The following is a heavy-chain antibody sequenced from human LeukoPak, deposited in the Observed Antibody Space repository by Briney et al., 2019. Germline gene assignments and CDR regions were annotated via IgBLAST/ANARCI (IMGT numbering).Heavy chain of an antibody. V-gene: IGHV3-66*04. J-gene: IGHJ4*02. CDR1: GFTVSSNY. Sequence: GGSLRLSCAASGFTVSSNYMSWVRQAPGKGLEWVSVIYSGGSTYYADSVKGRFTISRDNSKNTLSLQMNGLRAEDTGVYYCAKPLVGAPYYLDFWGQGTRVTVSS. CDR3: AKPLVGAPYYLDF. D-gene: IGHD1-26*01. CDR2: IYSGGST.